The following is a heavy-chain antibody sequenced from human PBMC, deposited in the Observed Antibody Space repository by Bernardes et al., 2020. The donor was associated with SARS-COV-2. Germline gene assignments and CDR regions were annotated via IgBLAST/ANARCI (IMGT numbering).Heavy chain of an antibody. D-gene: IGHD3-22*01. Sequence: SEPLSLTCTVSGGSISSYYWSWIRQPPGKGLEWIGYIYYSGSTNYNPSLKSRVTISVDTSKNQFSLKLSSVTAADTAVYYCARHRGLQVYYYDSSGYYHAFDIGGQGTMVTVSS. V-gene: IGHV4-59*08. J-gene: IGHJ3*02. CDR3: ARHRGLQVYYYDSSGYYHAFDI. CDR2: IYYSGST. CDR1: GGSISSYY.